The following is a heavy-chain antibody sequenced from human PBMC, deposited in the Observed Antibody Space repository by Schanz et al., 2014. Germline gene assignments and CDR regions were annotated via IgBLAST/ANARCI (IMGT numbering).Heavy chain of an antibody. V-gene: IGHV1-18*01. Sequence: QVQLVQSGAEVKKPGASVRVSCKASGYSFTTYDVNWVRQATGQGPEWMGWISAFDDKTDYAQNFQGRLIMTTDTSTTTVYMELRGLRSDDTAVYYCARETTIITGGAFDVWGQGTMVNVSS. CDR1: GYSFTTYD. D-gene: IGHD3-9*01. CDR2: ISAFDDKT. CDR3: ARETTIITGGAFDV. J-gene: IGHJ3*01.